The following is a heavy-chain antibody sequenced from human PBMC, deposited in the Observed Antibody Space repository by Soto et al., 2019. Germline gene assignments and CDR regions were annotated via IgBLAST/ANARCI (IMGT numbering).Heavy chain of an antibody. D-gene: IGHD2-2*01. CDR1: GGSISSYY. CDR3: ARDLGYCSSTSCYPGWFDP. CDR2: IYYSGST. Sequence: TSETLSLTCTVSGGSISSYYWSWIRQPPGKGLEWIGYIYYSGSTNYNPSLKSRVTISVDTSKNQFSLKLSSVTAADTAVYYCARDLGYCSSTSCYPGWFDPWGQGALVTVSS. V-gene: IGHV4-59*01. J-gene: IGHJ5*02.